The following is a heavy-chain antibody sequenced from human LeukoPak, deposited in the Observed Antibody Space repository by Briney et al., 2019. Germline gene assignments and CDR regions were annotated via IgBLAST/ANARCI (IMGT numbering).Heavy chain of an antibody. CDR3: ARDHSRMATTLNY. V-gene: IGHV3-33*01. CDR2: IWYDGGNK. D-gene: IGHD5-24*01. Sequence: GRSLRLSCAASGFTFSSYGMHWVRQAPGKGLEWVAVIWYDGGNKYYADSVKGRFTISRDNSKNTLYLEMNSLRSEDTAVYYCARDHSRMATTLNYWGQGTLVTVSS. CDR1: GFTFSSYG. J-gene: IGHJ4*02.